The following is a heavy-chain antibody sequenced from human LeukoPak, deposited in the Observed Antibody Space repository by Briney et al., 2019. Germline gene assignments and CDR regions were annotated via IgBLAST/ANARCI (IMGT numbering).Heavy chain of an antibody. V-gene: IGHV3-7*03. D-gene: IGHD1-26*01. J-gene: IGHJ4*02. Sequence: QPGGSLRLSCAASGFTFSSYWMGWVRQAPGKGLEWVANMKQDGGEKYYPDSVRGRFTISRDNAKNSLSLEMNSLRAEDTAIYYCARAGSGSYVYHFDYWGQGTLVTVSS. CDR1: GFTFSSYW. CDR2: MKQDGGEK. CDR3: ARAGSGSYVYHFDY.